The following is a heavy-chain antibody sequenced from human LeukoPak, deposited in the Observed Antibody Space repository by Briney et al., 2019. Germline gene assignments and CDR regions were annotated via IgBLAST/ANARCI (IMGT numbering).Heavy chain of an antibody. Sequence: GGSLRLSCAASGFTFSSYWMSWVRQAPGKGLEWVANIKQDGSEKYYVDSVKGRFTISRDNAKNSLYLQMNSLRAEDTAVYYCWLGPDILTGYSNYYYYYGMDVWGQGTTVTVSS. V-gene: IGHV3-7*01. CDR1: GFTFSSYW. CDR2: IKQDGSEK. CDR3: WLGPDILTGYSNYYYYYGMDV. J-gene: IGHJ6*02. D-gene: IGHD3-9*01.